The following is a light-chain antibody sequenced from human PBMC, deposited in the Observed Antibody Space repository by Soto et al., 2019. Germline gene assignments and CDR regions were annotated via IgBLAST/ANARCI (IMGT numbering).Light chain of an antibody. CDR3: QQYDNWPRT. Sequence: EIVLKQSPGTLSLSPGERATLSCRASQSVSNNYLAWYQQKPGQAPRLLIYGASNRATGIPDRFSGSGSGTDFTLTISSLQSADFAVYYCQQYDNWPRTFGQGTKVDI. CDR2: GAS. CDR1: QSVSNNY. V-gene: IGKV3-20*01. J-gene: IGKJ1*01.